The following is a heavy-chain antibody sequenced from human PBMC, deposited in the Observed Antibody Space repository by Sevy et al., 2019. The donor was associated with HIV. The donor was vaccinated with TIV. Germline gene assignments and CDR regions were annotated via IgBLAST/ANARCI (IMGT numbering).Heavy chain of an antibody. D-gene: IGHD6-19*01. V-gene: IGHV3-74*01. CDR1: GLTFSRHW. CDR2: IKFDESET. CDR3: ARGHSGSDYFDY. J-gene: IGHJ4*02. Sequence: GGSLRLSCAASGLTFSRHWMQWVRQAPGKGLVWVSRIKFDESETTYADSVKGRFTISRDNAKNTVFLQMNSLRAEDTAVYYCARGHSGSDYFDYWGQGTLVTVSS.